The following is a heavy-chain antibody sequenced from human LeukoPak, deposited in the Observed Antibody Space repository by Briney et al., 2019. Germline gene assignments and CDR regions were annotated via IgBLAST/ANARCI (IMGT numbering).Heavy chain of an antibody. D-gene: IGHD5-12*01. V-gene: IGHV3-15*01. Sequence: GGSLRLSCAASGFTFGNAWMSWVRQAPGKGLEWVGHIKSKTDGGTTAYTAPVKGRFIISRDDSKNTLYLQMNSLRAEDTAVYYCANLTPDIYSGYEEFDYWGQGTLVTVSS. CDR1: GFTFGNAW. J-gene: IGHJ4*02. CDR2: IKSKTDGGTT. CDR3: ANLTPDIYSGYEEFDY.